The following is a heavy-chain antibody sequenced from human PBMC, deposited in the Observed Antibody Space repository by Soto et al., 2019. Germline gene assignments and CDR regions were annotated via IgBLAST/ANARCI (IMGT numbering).Heavy chain of an antibody. CDR1: GDSVSSNSAA. CDR2: TYYRSKWYN. J-gene: IGHJ4*02. D-gene: IGHD5-12*01. V-gene: IGHV6-1*01. Sequence: PSQTLSLTCAISGDSVSSNSAAWNWIRQSPSRGLEWLGRTYYRSKWYNDYAVSVKSRITINPDTSKNQFSLQLNSVTPEDTAVYYCARDVEYSGYDSPIGHIDYWGQGTLVTVSS. CDR3: ARDVEYSGYDSPIGHIDY.